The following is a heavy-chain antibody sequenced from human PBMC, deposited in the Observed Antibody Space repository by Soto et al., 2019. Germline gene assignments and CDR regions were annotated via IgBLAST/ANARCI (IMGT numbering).Heavy chain of an antibody. D-gene: IGHD6-6*01. CDR1: GITFSTSA. Sequence: XGSLRLSCAASGITFSTSAISWVRQAPGKGLEWVSGISGSGGSTYYADSVKGRFTIARDNSKNTLYLQMNSLRAEDTAVYYCAKAPASSMTAGRPFDYWGQGTLVTVSS. CDR3: AKAPASSMTAGRPFDY. V-gene: IGHV3-23*01. J-gene: IGHJ4*02. CDR2: ISGSGGST.